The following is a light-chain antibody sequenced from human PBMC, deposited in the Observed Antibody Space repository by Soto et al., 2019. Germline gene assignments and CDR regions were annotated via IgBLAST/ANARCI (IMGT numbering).Light chain of an antibody. CDR2: AAS. V-gene: IGKV1-9*01. CDR3: QQLNSYPLT. Sequence: DIQLTQSPSFLSASVGDRVTITCRASQGISSYLAWYQQKPGKAPKLLIYAASTLQSGVPSRFSGSASGTEFTLTSSSLQPEDFATYSCQQLNSYPLTFGGGTKVEIK. CDR1: QGISSY. J-gene: IGKJ4*01.